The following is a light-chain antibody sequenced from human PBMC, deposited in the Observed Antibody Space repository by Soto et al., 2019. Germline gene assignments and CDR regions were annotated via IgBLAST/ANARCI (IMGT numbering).Light chain of an antibody. CDR3: GTWDSSLSAV. V-gene: IGLV1-51*01. CDR1: SSNIGSNY. J-gene: IGLJ2*01. CDR2: DNN. Sequence: QSVLTQPPSVSAAPGQKVTISCSGSSSNIGSNYVSWYQHLPGIAPKLLIYDNNKRPSGIPDRFSGSQSGTSATLGITGLQTGDEADYYCGTWDSSLSAVFGGGTKVTVL.